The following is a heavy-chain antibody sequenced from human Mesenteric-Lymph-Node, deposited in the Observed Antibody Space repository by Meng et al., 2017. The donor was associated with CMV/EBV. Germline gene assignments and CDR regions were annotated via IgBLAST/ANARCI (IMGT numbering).Heavy chain of an antibody. CDR2: IHHSAST. D-gene: IGHD3-10*01. V-gene: IGHV4-61*06. CDR1: GGTISSGRHY. Sequence: GGTISSGRHYWTWIRQPPGKRLEWIGYIHHSASTNYNTSLKSRLTISVDTSKNQFSLELRSVTAADTAVYYCARGPHYYGSGSYDYWGQGTLVTVSS. J-gene: IGHJ4*02. CDR3: ARGPHYYGSGSYDY.